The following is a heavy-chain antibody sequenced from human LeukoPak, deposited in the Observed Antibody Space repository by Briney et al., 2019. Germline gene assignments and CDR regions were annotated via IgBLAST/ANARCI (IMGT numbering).Heavy chain of an antibody. CDR3: ARGGRSIAARPGDY. J-gene: IGHJ4*02. CDR2: INHSGST. V-gene: IGHV4-34*01. CDR1: GGSISSYY. Sequence: PSETLSLTCTVSGGSISSYYWSWIRQPPGKGLEWIGEINHSGSTNYNPSLKSRVTISVDTSKNQFSLKLSSVTAADTAVYYCARGGRSIAARPGDYWGQGTLVTVSS. D-gene: IGHD6-6*01.